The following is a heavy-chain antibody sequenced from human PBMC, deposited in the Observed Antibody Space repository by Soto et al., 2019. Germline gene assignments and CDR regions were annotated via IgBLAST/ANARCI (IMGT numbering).Heavy chain of an antibody. CDR2: IDPSDSYT. CDR3: AKGKDALHI. J-gene: IGHJ3*02. Sequence: PGESLKISCKGSGYSFTSYWISWVRQMPGKGLEWMGRIDPSDSYTNYSPSFQGHVTISADKSISTAYLQWSSLKASDTAMYYWAKGKDALHIWGQATMVLVSS. V-gene: IGHV5-10-1*01. CDR1: GYSFTSYW.